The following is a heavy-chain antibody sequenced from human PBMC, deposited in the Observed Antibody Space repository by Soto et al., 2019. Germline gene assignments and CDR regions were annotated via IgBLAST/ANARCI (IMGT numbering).Heavy chain of an antibody. D-gene: IGHD3-3*01. V-gene: IGHV2-5*02. Sequence: QITLNESGPTVVRPTETLTLTCRFSGFSLTTSGVGVGWIRQSPGKAPEWLALIYWDDDKRYSASLKSRLTITTDTAENQVVLTVSDLNPTETATYYCAHRVLRTVFGLVTTTAIYFVFWGQGTPVAVSS. CDR1: GFSLTTSGVG. CDR3: AHRVLRTVFGLVTTTAIYFVF. J-gene: IGHJ4*02. CDR2: IYWDDDK.